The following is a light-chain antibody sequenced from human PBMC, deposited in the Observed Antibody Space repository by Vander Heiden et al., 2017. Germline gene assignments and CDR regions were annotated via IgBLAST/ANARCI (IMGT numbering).Light chain of an antibody. CDR1: SSDVGSYNL. J-gene: IGLJ2*01. CDR2: EGS. CDR3: CSYAGSSTFVV. Sequence: QSALTQPASLPGSPGQSITISCTGSSSDVGSYNLVSWYQQHPGKAPKLMIYEGSKRPSGVSNRFSGSKSGNTASLTISGLQAEDEADYYCCSYAGSSTFVVFGGGTKLTVL. V-gene: IGLV2-23*03.